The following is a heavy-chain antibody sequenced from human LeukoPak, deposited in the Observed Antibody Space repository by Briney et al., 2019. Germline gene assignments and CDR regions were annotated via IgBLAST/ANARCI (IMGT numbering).Heavy chain of an antibody. V-gene: IGHV4-30-2*01. CDR1: GGSISSGGYS. J-gene: IGHJ4*02. CDR2: IYHSGST. CDR3: ARMQGTAYYYGSGSLDY. D-gene: IGHD3-10*01. Sequence: SETLSLTCAVSGGSISSGGYSWSWIRQPPGKGLECIGYIYHSGSTYYNPSLKSRVTISVDRSKNQFSLKLSSVTAADTAVYYCARMQGTAYYYGSGSLDYWGQGTLVTVSS.